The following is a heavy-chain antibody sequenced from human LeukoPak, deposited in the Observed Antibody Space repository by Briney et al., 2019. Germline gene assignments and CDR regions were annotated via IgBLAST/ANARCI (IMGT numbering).Heavy chain of an antibody. D-gene: IGHD4-17*01. Sequence: GGSLRLSCAASGFTFSSSAISWDRQAPGKGLEWVSAISGSGGKAYYADSVKGRFTISRDNSKNTLYLQMNSLRAEDTALYYCAKAYGDYLPFDYWGQGTLVTVSS. CDR3: AKAYGDYLPFDY. J-gene: IGHJ4*02. CDR2: ISGSGGKA. V-gene: IGHV3-23*01. CDR1: GFTFSSSA.